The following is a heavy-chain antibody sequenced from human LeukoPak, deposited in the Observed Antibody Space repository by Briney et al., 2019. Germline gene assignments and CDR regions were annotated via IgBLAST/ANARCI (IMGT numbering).Heavy chain of an antibody. CDR1: GVSISTSNYY. V-gene: IGHV4-39*07. Sequence: PSETLSLTCTVSGVSISTSNYYWGWIRQPPGKGLEWIGEINHSGSTNYNPSLKSRVTISVDTSKNQFSLKLSSVTAADTAVYYCARVGANYDFWSGYYRSTYYYYYYMDVWGKGTTVTVSS. CDR2: INHSGST. CDR3: ARVGANYDFWSGYYRSTYYYYYYMDV. J-gene: IGHJ6*03. D-gene: IGHD3-3*01.